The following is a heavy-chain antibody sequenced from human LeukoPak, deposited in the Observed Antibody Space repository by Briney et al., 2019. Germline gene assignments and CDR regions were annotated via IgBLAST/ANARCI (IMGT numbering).Heavy chain of an antibody. J-gene: IGHJ4*02. CDR3: ARLDGSIRITMVRGRPNGRAFDY. D-gene: IGHD3-10*01. CDR2: IYTSGST. CDR1: GGSISSGSYH. Sequence: PSETLSLTCTVSGGSISSGSYHWSWIRQPAGKGLEWIGRIYTSGSTKYNPSLKGRVTISVDTSKNQFSLKLSSVTAADTAVYYCARLDGSIRITMVRGRPNGRAFDYWGQGTLVTVSS. V-gene: IGHV4-61*02.